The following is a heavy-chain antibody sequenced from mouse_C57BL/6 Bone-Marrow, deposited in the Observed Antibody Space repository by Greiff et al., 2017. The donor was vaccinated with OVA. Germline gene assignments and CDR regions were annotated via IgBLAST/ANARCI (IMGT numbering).Heavy chain of an antibody. J-gene: IGHJ2*01. V-gene: IGHV1-69*01. Sequence: VQLQQPGAELVMPGASVKLSCKASGYTFTSYWMHWVKQRPGQGLEWIGEIDPSDSYTNYNQKFKGKSTLTVDKSSSTAYMQLSSLTSEDAAVYDCARARWLLRFDYWGQGTTLTVSS. CDR3: ARARWLLRFDY. D-gene: IGHD2-3*01. CDR1: GYTFTSYW. CDR2: IDPSDSYT.